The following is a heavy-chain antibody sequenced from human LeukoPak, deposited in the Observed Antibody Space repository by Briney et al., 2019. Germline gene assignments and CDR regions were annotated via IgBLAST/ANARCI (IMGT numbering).Heavy chain of an antibody. D-gene: IGHD3-22*01. J-gene: IGHJ4*02. V-gene: IGHV3-7*01. CDR1: GFTFSSYW. CDR3: ATDYYDSSGYYYAGK. Sequence: GGSLRLSCAASGFTFSSYWMSWVRQAPGKGLEWVANIKQDGSEKYYVDSVKGRFTISRDDAKNSLYLQMNSLRAEDTAVYYCATDYYDSSGYYYAGKWGQGTLVTVSS. CDR2: IKQDGSEK.